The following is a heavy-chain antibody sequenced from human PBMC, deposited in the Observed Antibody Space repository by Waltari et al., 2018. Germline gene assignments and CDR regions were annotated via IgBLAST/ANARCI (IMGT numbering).Heavy chain of an antibody. D-gene: IGHD5-12*01. CDR1: GGSLSSSSYS. Sequence: QLQLQESGPGLVKPSGTLSLTCSVSGGSLSSSSYSWGWIRQSPGKGLEWIGRIYYSGGSYYNPTLQRRVTISGDTSKNQFSLNLSCVTAADTAVYYCARHWKRNGYRFDPWGQGTRVTVSS. J-gene: IGHJ5*02. CDR3: ARHWKRNGYRFDP. CDR2: IYYSGGS. V-gene: IGHV4-39*01.